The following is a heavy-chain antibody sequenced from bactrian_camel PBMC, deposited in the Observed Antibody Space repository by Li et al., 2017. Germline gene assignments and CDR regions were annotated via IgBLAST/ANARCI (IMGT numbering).Heavy chain of an antibody. D-gene: IGHD6*01. CDR1: GFTFRSYY. V-gene: IGHV3-2*01. J-gene: IGHJ6*01. CDR3: AADPSLGHGGSWCFPLRTVFRS. CDR2: IYIGGSST. Sequence: HVQLVESGGGLVQPGGSLRLSCAASGFTFRSYYISWVRQAPGKGLEWVCSIYIGGSSTSYADSVKGRFTISEDNGKNTTYLQMNSLRPEDTAMYYCAADPSLGHGGSWCFPLRTVFRSWGQGTQVTVS.